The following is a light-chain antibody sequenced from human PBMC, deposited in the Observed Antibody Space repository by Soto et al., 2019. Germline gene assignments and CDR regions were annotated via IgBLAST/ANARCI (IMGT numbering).Light chain of an antibody. CDR3: QSSDSRLSGSDV. Sequence: QSVLTQPPSVSGAPGQRVTISCTGSSSNIGAGYHVHWYQQLPGAAPKLLIFGDSNRPSGVPDRFSGYKSGTSASLAITGLQADDEADYYCQSSDSRLSGSDVFGTGTKLTVL. V-gene: IGLV1-40*01. J-gene: IGLJ1*01. CDR2: GDS. CDR1: SSNIGAGYH.